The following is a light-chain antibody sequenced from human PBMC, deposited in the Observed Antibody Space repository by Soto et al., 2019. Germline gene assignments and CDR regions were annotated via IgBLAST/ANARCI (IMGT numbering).Light chain of an antibody. J-gene: IGLJ1*01. V-gene: IGLV2-14*01. CDR2: DVS. CDR3: SSYTSSSTAYV. Sequence: SVVTQSASLSGAPGHAVTISFTGNSSDVGGYNYVSWYQQHPGKAPKLMIYDVSNRPSGVSNRFSGSKSGNTASLTISGLQAEDEADYYCSSYTSSSTAYVFGTGTKVTVL. CDR1: SSDVGGYNY.